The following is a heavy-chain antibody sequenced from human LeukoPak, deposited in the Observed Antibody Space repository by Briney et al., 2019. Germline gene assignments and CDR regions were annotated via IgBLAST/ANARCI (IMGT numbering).Heavy chain of an antibody. D-gene: IGHD3-22*01. CDR2: LNPSSGST. V-gene: IGHV1-46*01. CDR1: GYTFTTYY. CDR3: ARDGEYYDSSGSYFDY. J-gene: IGHJ4*02. Sequence: ASVKVSCKASGYTFTTYYMHWARQAPGQGLEWMGILNPSSGSTSYAQRFQGRVTMTRDTSTSTFYMELGSLKSEDTAVYYCARDGEYYDSSGSYFDYWGQGTAVTVSS.